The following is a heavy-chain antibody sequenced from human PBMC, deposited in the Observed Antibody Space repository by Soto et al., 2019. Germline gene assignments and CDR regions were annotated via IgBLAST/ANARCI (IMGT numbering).Heavy chain of an antibody. J-gene: IGHJ4*02. CDR2: INHSGST. CDR3: ARAARSGGYDLVDY. D-gene: IGHD5-12*01. V-gene: IGHV4-34*01. CDR1: GGSFSGYY. Sequence: QVQLQQWGAGLLKPSETLSLTCAVYGGSFSGYYWSWIRQPPGKGLEWIGEINHSGSTNYNPSLTSRVTISVDTYKNQVSLTLSSVTAADTAVYYCARAARSGGYDLVDYWGQGTLVTVSS.